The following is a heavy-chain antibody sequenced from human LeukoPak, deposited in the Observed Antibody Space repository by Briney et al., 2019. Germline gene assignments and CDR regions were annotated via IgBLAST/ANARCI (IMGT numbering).Heavy chain of an antibody. CDR3: APGPAIPYSFDY. Sequence: PGGSLRLSCAASGFTLSSYGMHWVRQAPGKGLEWVAFIRYDGSNKYYADSVKGRFTISRDNSKNTLYLQMNSLRAEDTAVYYCAPGPAIPYSFDYWGQGTLVTVSS. CDR1: GFTLSSYG. J-gene: IGHJ4*02. D-gene: IGHD2-21*01. CDR2: IRYDGSNK. V-gene: IGHV3-30*02.